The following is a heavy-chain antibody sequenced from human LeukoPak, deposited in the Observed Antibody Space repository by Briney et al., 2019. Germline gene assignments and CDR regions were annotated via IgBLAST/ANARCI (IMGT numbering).Heavy chain of an antibody. Sequence: SETLSLTCAVYGGSFSGYYWSWIRQPPGKGLEWIGEINHSGSTNYNPSLKSRVTISVDTSKNQFSLKLSSVTTADTAVYYCAAHRYCSSTSCPFDYWGQGTLVTVSS. J-gene: IGHJ4*02. CDR2: INHSGST. D-gene: IGHD2-2*01. CDR3: AAHRYCSSTSCPFDY. V-gene: IGHV4-34*01. CDR1: GGSFSGYY.